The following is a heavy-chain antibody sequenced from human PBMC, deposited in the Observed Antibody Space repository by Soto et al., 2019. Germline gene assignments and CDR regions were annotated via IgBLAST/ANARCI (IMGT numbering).Heavy chain of an antibody. CDR2: IYPGDSDT. V-gene: IGHV5-51*01. J-gene: IGHJ4*02. CDR3: ARQSTHDYSNYDY. D-gene: IGHD4-4*01. Sequence: PGESLKISCKGSGYSFTSYWIGWVRQVPGKGLEWMGIIYPGDSDTRYSPSFQGQVTISADKSISTAYLQWSSLKASDTAMYYCARQSTHDYSNYDYWGQGTLVTVSS. CDR1: GYSFTSYW.